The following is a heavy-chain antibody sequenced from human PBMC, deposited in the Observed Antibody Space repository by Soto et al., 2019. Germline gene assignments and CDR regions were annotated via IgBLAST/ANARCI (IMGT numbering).Heavy chain of an antibody. Sequence: PGGSLRLSCTASGFTLQNYAMAWVRQAPGKGLEWVSTLIGGHYGTAYSYSVKGCFTVSRDNSKNCLYLQMNSLGVEDTAMYFCATGKSTGDIDWCDPSGQGSLVVVSS. J-gene: IGHJ5*02. CDR1: GFTLQNYA. CDR3: ATGKSTGDIDWCDP. CDR2: LIGGHYGT. V-gene: IGHV3-23*01. D-gene: IGHD3-10*01.